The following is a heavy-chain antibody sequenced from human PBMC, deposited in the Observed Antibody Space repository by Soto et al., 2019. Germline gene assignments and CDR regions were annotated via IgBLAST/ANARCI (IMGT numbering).Heavy chain of an antibody. D-gene: IGHD5-12*01. CDR2: ISYNGIDK. CDR1: GFTLTTHA. CDR3: ASGEGRNGHDTRFDY. Sequence: QMQLVESGGGVVQPGLSLRLSFQVSGFTLTTHAIHWVGKAPGKGRGWVADISYNGIDKWYGDSVKGRVTISRDNFGDTAYLQMNGLRPEDTAVYYCASGEGRNGHDTRFDYWGQGTLVTVSS. J-gene: IGHJ4*02. V-gene: IGHV3-30*03.